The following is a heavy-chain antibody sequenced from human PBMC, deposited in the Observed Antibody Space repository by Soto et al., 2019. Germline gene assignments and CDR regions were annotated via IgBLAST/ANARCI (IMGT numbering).Heavy chain of an antibody. D-gene: IGHD2-21*02. Sequence: ETLSLTCAVYAGSFSGYYWSWIRHPPGKGLEWIGEINHSGSTNYNPSLKSRVTISVDTSKNQFSLKLSSVTAADTGVYYCARKKVTAIYYGMDVWGQGTTVTVSS. CDR2: INHSGST. J-gene: IGHJ6*02. V-gene: IGHV4-34*01. CDR1: AGSFSGYY. CDR3: ARKKVTAIYYGMDV.